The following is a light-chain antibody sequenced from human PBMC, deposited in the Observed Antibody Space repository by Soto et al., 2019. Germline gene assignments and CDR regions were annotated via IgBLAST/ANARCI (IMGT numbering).Light chain of an antibody. CDR1: QSVSSN. Sequence: DIVMTQSPGILSVSPGERATLSCRASQSVSSNLAWCQQRPGQAPRLLIYAASTRATGVPARFSGSGSGTEFTLTIASLEPEDFAVYYCQQRYTWPLTFGGGTRVEI. CDR3: QQRYTWPLT. CDR2: AAS. J-gene: IGKJ4*01. V-gene: IGKV3-15*01.